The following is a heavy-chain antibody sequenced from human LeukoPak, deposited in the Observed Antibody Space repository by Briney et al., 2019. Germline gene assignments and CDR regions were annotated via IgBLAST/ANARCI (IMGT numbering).Heavy chain of an antibody. CDR1: GFTFSSYS. CDR2: ISSSSSYI. CDR3: ASATYYDILTGSPGGFDP. J-gene: IGHJ5*02. V-gene: IGHV3-21*01. D-gene: IGHD3-9*01. Sequence: GGSLRLSCAASGFTFSSYSMNWVRQAPGKGLEWVSSISSSSSYIYYADSVKGRFTISRDNAKNPLYLQMNSLRAEDTAVYYCASATYYDILTGSPGGFDPWGQGTLVTVSS.